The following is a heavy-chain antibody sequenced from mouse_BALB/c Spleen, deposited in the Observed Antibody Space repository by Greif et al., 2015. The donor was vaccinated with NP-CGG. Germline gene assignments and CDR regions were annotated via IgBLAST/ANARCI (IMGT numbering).Heavy chain of an antibody. CDR3: VRERGGAMDY. Sequence: EVQLVESGGGLVQPKGSLKLSCAASGFTFNTYAMHWVCQAPGKGLEWVARIRSKSNNYATYYADSVKDRFTISRDDSQSMLYLQMNNLKTEDTAMYYCVRERGGAMDYWGQGTSVTVSS. CDR1: GFTFNTYA. V-gene: IGHV10-3*03. J-gene: IGHJ4*01. CDR2: IRSKSNNYAT.